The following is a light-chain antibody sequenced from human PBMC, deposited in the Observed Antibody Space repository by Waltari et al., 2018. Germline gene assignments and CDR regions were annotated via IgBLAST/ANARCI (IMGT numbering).Light chain of an antibody. CDR2: DAS. V-gene: IGKV1-5*01. CDR3: QQYRDYPLT. CDR1: HSIDYW. Sequence: DFQMTQSPSTLAASVGDRVTIACRASHSIDYWLAWYQQKPGTAPKLLIYDASNLDSGGPSRFSGSGAGTEFALTISSLQPDDFATYYCQQYRDYPLTFGGGTNLEIK. J-gene: IGKJ4*01.